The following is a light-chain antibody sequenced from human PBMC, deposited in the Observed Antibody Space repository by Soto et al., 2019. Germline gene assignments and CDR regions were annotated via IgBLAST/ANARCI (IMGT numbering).Light chain of an antibody. V-gene: IGLV1-44*01. CDR3: TAWDDSLNAWL. CDR2: DDY. J-gene: IGLJ3*02. Sequence: QSVLTQPPSASGTPGQRVTISCSGSTSNIEENSVTWYQRLPGTAPKVLIYDDYQRPSGVPDRFSGSKSGTSASLAISALQSEDEGDDYCTAWDDSLNAWLFGGGTKVTVL. CDR1: TSNIEENS.